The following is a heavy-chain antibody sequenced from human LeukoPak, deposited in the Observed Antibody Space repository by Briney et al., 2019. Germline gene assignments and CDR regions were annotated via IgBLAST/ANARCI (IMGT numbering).Heavy chain of an antibody. CDR2: IYYSGSP. D-gene: IGHD4-23*01. CDR1: GGSISSYY. V-gene: IGHV4-59*01. Sequence: SETLSLTCTVSGGSISSYYWSWLRQPPGKGLEWLGYIYYSGSPNYNPSLTSRVPMSLDTSQNQFSLKLSSVTAEDSAMYHCARFKSGGFAYFDSWGQGSRVSVSS. J-gene: IGHJ4*02. CDR3: ARFKSGGFAYFDS.